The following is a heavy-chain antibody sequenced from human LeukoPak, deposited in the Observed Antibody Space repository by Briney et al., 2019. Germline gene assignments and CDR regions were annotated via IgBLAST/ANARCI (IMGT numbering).Heavy chain of an antibody. V-gene: IGHV3-33*01. CDR2: IWYDGSNK. Sequence: GGSLRLSCAASGFTFSSYGMHWVRQAPGKGLEWVAVIWYDGSNKYYADSVKGRVTISRDNSKNTLYLQMNSLRVEDTAVYYCARPYYYDSSGYYYSDWGQGTLVTVSS. CDR1: GFTFSSYG. CDR3: ARPYYYDSSGYYYSD. D-gene: IGHD3-22*01. J-gene: IGHJ4*02.